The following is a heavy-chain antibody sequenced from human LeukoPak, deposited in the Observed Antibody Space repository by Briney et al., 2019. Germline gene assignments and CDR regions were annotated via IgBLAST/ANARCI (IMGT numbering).Heavy chain of an antibody. J-gene: IGHJ4*02. D-gene: IGHD2-8*01. Sequence: GGSLRLSCAASGFTFSSYAMSWVRQAPGKGLEWVSAISGSGGSTYYADSVKGRFTISRDNSENTLYLQMNSLRAEDTAVYYCAKDSGGGVYNPLDYWGQGTLVTVSS. CDR2: ISGSGGST. CDR1: GFTFSSYA. V-gene: IGHV3-23*01. CDR3: AKDSGGGVYNPLDY.